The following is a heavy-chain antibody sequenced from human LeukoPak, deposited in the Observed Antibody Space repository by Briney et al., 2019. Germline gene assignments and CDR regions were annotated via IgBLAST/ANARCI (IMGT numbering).Heavy chain of an antibody. D-gene: IGHD3-3*01. CDR1: GGSISSSSYY. CDR2: NSGST. CDR3: ARNGAHYDFWSGATVYYYMDV. V-gene: IGHV4-39*07. Sequence: SETLSLTCTVSGGSISSSSYYWGWIRQPPGKGLEWIGSNSGSTYYNPSLKSRVTISVDKSKNQFSLKLSSVTAADTAVYYCARNGAHYDFWSGATVYYYMDVWGKGTTVTVSS. J-gene: IGHJ6*03.